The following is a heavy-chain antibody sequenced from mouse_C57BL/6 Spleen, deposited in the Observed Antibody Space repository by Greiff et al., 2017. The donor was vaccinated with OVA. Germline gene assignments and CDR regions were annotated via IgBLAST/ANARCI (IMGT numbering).Heavy chain of an antibody. Sequence: VQLQQPGAELVRPGSSVKLSCKASGYTFTSYWMHWVKQRPIQGLEWIGNIDPSDSETHYNQKFKDKATLTVDKSSSTAYMQLSSLTSEDSAVYYCARSRDYYVSSYGFAYWGQGTLVTVSA. CDR1: GYTFTSYW. J-gene: IGHJ3*01. CDR3: ARSRDYYVSSYGFAY. CDR2: IDPSDSET. D-gene: IGHD1-1*01. V-gene: IGHV1-52*01.